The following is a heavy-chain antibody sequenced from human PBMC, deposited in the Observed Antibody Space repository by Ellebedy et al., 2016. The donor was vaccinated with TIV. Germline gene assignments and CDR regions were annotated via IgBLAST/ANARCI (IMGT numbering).Heavy chain of an antibody. CDR3: AGHGHCTHGVCPADYYYFDL. V-gene: IGHV1-2*04. CDR1: GYTFTGYY. D-gene: IGHD2-8*01. J-gene: IGHJ2*01. Sequence: AASVKVSCKASGYTFTGYYMHWVRQAPGQGLEWMGWINPNSGGTNYAQKFQGWVTMTRDTSISTAYMELNRLRSDDTAVYYCAGHGHCTHGVCPADYYYFDLWGRGTLITVSS. CDR2: INPNSGGT.